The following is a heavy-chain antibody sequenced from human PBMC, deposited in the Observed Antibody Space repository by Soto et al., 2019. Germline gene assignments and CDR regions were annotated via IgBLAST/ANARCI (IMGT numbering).Heavy chain of an antibody. D-gene: IGHD3-16*01. CDR3: SRGRDPREGGRT. J-gene: IGHJ5*02. Sequence: QVQLQQWGAGLLKPSETLSFTCAVDSGSFSTYYCSWTRQPPGKGLEWIGEIHPSGDTDYNPSLSNRVAISLPTPKNQFSLKLTSVTAADTAVYFCSRGRDPREGGRTWGQGTLVTVSS. V-gene: IGHV4-34*02. CDR1: SGSFSTYY. CDR2: IHPSGDT.